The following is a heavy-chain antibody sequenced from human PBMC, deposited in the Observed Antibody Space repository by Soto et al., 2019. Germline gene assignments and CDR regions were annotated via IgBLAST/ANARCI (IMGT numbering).Heavy chain of an antibody. Sequence: ASVKVSCKASGGTFSSYAISWVRQAPGQGLEWMGGIIPIFGTANYAQKFQGRVTITADESTSTAYMELSSLRSEDTAVYYCARGEDVVLVTAPLDHCSQGTLVTVSS. CDR1: GGTFSSYA. D-gene: IGHD2-21*02. J-gene: IGHJ5*02. CDR2: IIPIFGTA. CDR3: ARGEDVVLVTAPLDH. V-gene: IGHV1-69*13.